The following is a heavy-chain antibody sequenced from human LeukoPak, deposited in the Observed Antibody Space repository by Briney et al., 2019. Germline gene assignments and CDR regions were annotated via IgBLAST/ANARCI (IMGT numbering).Heavy chain of an antibody. D-gene: IGHD3-16*01. V-gene: IGHV3-30*18. CDR1: GFTFSSYG. Sequence: GRALRLSCAASGFTFSSYGMHWVRQAPGKGLEWVAVISYDGSIKYYADSVKGRFPISRDNSKSTLYLQMTSLRAEDTAVYYCAKGDYYGMDVWGQGTTVTVSS. CDR2: ISYDGSIK. J-gene: IGHJ6*02. CDR3: AKGDYYGMDV.